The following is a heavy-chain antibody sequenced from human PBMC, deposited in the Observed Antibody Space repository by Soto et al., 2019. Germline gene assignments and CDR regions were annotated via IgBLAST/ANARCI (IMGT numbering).Heavy chain of an antibody. V-gene: IGHV3-30-3*01. CDR2: ISYDGSNK. D-gene: IGHD6-13*01. J-gene: IGHJ6*02. CDR1: GFTFSSYA. CDR3: ARQGGEVTAASGTGYYYYGMDF. Sequence: HPGGSLRLSCAASGFTFSSYAMHWVRQAPGKGLEWVAVISYDGSNKYYADSVKGRFTISRDNSKNTLYLKMNSLRAEDTAVYYCARQGGEVTAASGTGYYYYGMDFWGQGTTVTVSS.